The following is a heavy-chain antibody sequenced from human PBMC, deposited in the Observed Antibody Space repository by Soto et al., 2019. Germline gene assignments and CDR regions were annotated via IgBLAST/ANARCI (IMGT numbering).Heavy chain of an antibody. CDR2: IYYSGST. V-gene: IGHV4-59*08. CDR3: ARRRNKYGDFDY. CDR1: GGSISSYY. Sequence: SETLSLTCTVSGGSISSYYWSWIRQPPGKGLEWIGYIYYSGSTNYNPSLKSRVTISVDTSKNQFSLKLSSVTAADTAVYYCARRRNKYGDFDYSGQGTLVTVSS. J-gene: IGHJ4*02. D-gene: IGHD4-17*01.